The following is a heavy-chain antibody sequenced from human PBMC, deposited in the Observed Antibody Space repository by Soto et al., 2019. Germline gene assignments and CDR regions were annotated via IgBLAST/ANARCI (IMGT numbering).Heavy chain of an antibody. D-gene: IGHD3-10*01. Sequence: GASVKVSCKASGYTFTSYGISWVRQAPGQGLEWMGWISAYNGNTNYAQKLQGRVTMTTDTSTSTAYMELRSLRSDDTAVYYCAREETYYYGSGSYQYYYSGMDVGGQGTTVPVSS. CDR2: ISAYNGNT. J-gene: IGHJ6*02. V-gene: IGHV1-18*01. CDR1: GYTFTSYG. CDR3: AREETYYYGSGSYQYYYSGMDV.